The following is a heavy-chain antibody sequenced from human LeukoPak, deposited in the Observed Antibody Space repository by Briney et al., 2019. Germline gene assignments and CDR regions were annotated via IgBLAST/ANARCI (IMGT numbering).Heavy chain of an antibody. CDR2: ISTVSTYT. V-gene: IGHV3-21*01. J-gene: IGHJ6*03. CDR3: TRDGSGFYYYYYMDV. Sequence: GWSLRLSCAASGFTFSDYSMNWVRQAPGRGLEWVASISTVSTYTFYAESLKGRISISRDNAKNSLILQMSSLRADDAAVYYCTRDGSGFYYYYYMDVWGKGTTVTVSS. D-gene: IGHD6-25*01. CDR1: GFTFSDYS.